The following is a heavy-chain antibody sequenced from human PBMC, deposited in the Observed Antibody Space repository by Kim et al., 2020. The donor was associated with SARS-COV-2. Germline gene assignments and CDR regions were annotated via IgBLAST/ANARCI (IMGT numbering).Heavy chain of an antibody. J-gene: IGHJ5*02. V-gene: IGHV3-33*01. D-gene: IGHD3-22*01. Sequence: GGSLRLSCAASGFTFSSYGMHWVRQAPGKGLEWVAVIWYDVSNKYYADSVKGRFTISRDNSKNTLYLQMNSLRAEDTAVYYCARDDDDSSVYDWFDPWGQGTRVTVSS. CDR2: IWYDVSNK. CDR3: ARDDDDSSVYDWFDP. CDR1: GFTFSSYG.